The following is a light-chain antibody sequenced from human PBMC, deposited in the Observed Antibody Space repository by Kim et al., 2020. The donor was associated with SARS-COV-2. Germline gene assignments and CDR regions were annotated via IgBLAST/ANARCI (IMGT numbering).Light chain of an antibody. CDR3: QKYDSGPYT. J-gene: IGKJ2*01. Sequence: SASVGDRVTLTCRASQGISNYLAWYQQKPGKVPRLMIYGTSTLQSGVPFRFRGSGSGTDFTLTITSLQPEDVATYYCQKYDSGPYTFGQGTKLEI. CDR1: QGISNY. V-gene: IGKV1-27*01. CDR2: GTS.